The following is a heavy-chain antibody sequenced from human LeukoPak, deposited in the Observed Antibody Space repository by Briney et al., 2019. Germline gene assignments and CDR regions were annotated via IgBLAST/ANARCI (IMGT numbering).Heavy chain of an antibody. D-gene: IGHD6-13*01. CDR3: AREGIAAAVDY. CDR1: GFTLSSYS. CDR2: ITTSSGYT. Sequence: PGGSLRLSCAASGFTLSSYSMNWVRQAPGKGLEWVSFITTSSGYTHYADSVKGRFTISRDNAKNSLYLQMNSLRAEDTAVYYCAREGIAAAVDYWGQGTLVTVSS. V-gene: IGHV3-21*01. J-gene: IGHJ4*02.